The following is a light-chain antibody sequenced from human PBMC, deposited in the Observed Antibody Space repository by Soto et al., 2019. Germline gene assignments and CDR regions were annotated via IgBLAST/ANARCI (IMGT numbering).Light chain of an antibody. V-gene: IGKV3-15*01. CDR2: GAT. CDR3: QQYRSWPRT. CDR1: QSVGSN. J-gene: IGKJ1*01. Sequence: EIVMTQSPATLSVSPGERATLSCRASQSVGSNLAWYQQKPGQAPRLLIYGATTRATDAPAKFRGRGSGTEFSLTISSLQSEDSATYYCQQYRSWPRTFGQGTKVDIK.